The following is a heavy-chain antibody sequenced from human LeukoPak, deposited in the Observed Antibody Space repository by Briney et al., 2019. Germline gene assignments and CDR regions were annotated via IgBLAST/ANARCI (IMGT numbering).Heavy chain of an antibody. Sequence: PGGSLRLSCAASGFTFSSYAMSWVRQAPGKGLEWVSAISGSGGSTYYADSAKGRFTISRDNSKNTLYLQMNSLRAEDTAVYYCAKAPVVLGSYYSDYWGQGTLVTVSS. CDR3: AKAPVVLGSYYSDY. D-gene: IGHD1-26*01. J-gene: IGHJ4*02. CDR2: ISGSGGST. V-gene: IGHV3-23*01. CDR1: GFTFSSYA.